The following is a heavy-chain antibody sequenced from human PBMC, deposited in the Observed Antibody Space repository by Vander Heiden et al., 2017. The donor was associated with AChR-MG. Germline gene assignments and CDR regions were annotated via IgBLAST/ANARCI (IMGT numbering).Heavy chain of an antibody. CDR2: ISGSGGST. J-gene: IGHJ4*02. D-gene: IGHD3-10*01. V-gene: IGHV3-23*01. CDR1: GFTFSSYA. CDR3: AKVPGSGSY. Sequence: EVQLLEPGGGLVQPGGSLRLSCAASGFTFSSYAMSWVRQAPGKGVEWVSAISGSGGSTDYADSVKGRFTIARDNSKNTMYMKMNSMRAEDTAVYDCAKVPGSGSYWGQGTLVTVSS.